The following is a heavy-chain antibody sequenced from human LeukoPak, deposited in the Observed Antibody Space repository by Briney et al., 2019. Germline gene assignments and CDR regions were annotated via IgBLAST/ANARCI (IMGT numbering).Heavy chain of an antibody. J-gene: IGHJ4*02. CDR1: GFTFSSYG. CDR2: IRYDGSNK. V-gene: IGHV3-30*02. CDR3: ARDDWNGLYYFDY. Sequence: GGSLRLSCAASGFTFSSYGMHWVRQAPGKGLEWVAFIRYDGSNKYYADSVKGRFTISRDNSKNTLYLQMNSLRAEDTAVYYCARDDWNGLYYFDYWGQGTLVTVSS. D-gene: IGHD1-1*01.